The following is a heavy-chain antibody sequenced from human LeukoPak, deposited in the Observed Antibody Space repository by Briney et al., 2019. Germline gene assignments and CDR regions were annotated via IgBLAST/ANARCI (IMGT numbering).Heavy chain of an antibody. CDR3: ASGITFRVGQYYFDY. J-gene: IGHJ4*02. CDR1: GGTFSSYA. CDR2: IIPIFGTA. V-gene: IGHV1-69*05. D-gene: IGHD3-3*01. Sequence: SVKVSCKASGGTFSSYAISWVRQAPGQGLEWMGGIIPIFGTANYAQKFQGRVTITTDESTSTAYMELSSLRSEDTAVYHCASGITFRVGQYYFDYWGQGTLVTVSS.